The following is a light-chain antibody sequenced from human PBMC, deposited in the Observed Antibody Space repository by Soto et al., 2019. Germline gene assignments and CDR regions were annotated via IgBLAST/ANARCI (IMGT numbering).Light chain of an antibody. CDR3: QHHNSYSQT. CDR2: GAS. CDR1: QSIRYY. J-gene: IGKJ1*01. Sequence: DIQLTQSPPTLSASVGDRVTITCRASQSIRYYLAWYQQMPGKAPKLLIYGASSLQGGVPSRFSGSGSGTEFPLTISSLQPDDFATYFCQHHNSYSQTFGQGTKVEIK. V-gene: IGKV1-5*01.